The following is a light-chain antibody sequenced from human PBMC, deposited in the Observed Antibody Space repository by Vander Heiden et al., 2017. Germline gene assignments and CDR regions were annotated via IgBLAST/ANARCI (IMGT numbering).Light chain of an antibody. V-gene: IGKV1-12*01. CDR3: QQTNSFPRT. J-gene: IGKJ1*01. CDR2: AAS. Sequence: DIQMTQSPSSVSASVGDRVTITCRASQHISSWLAWYQQKPGKAPNLLLYAASSLQSRVPSRFSGSGSGTDFTLTINSLQPEDFATYYCQQTNSFPRTFGQGTKVEIK. CDR1: QHISSW.